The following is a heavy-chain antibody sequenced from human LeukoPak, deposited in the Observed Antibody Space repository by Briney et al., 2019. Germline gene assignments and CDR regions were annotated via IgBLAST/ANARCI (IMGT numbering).Heavy chain of an antibody. Sequence: PGGSLRLSCSASGFTFSNYAMHWVRQAPGKGLEYVSAIGGNGVNTYYAGSVKGRFIISRDNSKNTLFLQMSSLRAEDTAVYYCVKGDTMVRGVIPFDYWCQGTLVTVSS. J-gene: IGHJ4*02. D-gene: IGHD3-10*01. CDR1: GFTFSNYA. CDR3: VKGDTMVRGVIPFDY. V-gene: IGHV3-64D*06. CDR2: IGGNGVNT.